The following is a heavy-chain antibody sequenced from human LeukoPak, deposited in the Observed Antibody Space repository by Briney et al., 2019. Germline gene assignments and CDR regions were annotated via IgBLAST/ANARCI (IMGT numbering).Heavy chain of an antibody. D-gene: IGHD2-2*01. J-gene: IGHJ4*02. V-gene: IGHV3-23*01. Sequence: GGSLRLSCAASGFTFINYAMSWVRQAPGKGLEYISTFSVSDGRTYYADSVKGRFTISRDNSKNTLYLQMNSLRAEDTAVYYCARALGYCSSTSCHYYFDYWGQGTLVTVSS. CDR1: GFTFINYA. CDR3: ARALGYCSSTSCHYYFDY. CDR2: FSVSDGRT.